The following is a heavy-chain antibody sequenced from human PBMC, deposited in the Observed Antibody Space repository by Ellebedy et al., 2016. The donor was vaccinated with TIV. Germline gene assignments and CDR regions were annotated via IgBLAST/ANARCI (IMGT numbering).Heavy chain of an antibody. V-gene: IGHV1-46*01. D-gene: IGHD6-19*01. CDR1: GYTFTSYY. CDR2: INPSGGRT. Sequence: ASVKVSXKASGYTFTSYYMHWVRQAPGQGLEWMGIINPSGGRTSYAQKFQGRVTMTRDTSTSTVYMELSSLRSEDTAVYYCAIRYSSGWSLDYWGQGTLVTVS. CDR3: AIRYSSGWSLDY. J-gene: IGHJ4*02.